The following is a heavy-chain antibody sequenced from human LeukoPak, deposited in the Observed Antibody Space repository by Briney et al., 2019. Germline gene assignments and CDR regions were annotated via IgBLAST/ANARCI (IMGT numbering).Heavy chain of an antibody. D-gene: IGHD3-10*01. V-gene: IGHV1-2*02. J-gene: IGHJ4*02. CDR3: AREGGFHYYGSGSYIG. CDR2: INPNSGGT. Sequence: GASVKVSCKASGYTFTGYYMHWVRQAPGQGLEWMGWINPNSGGTNYAQKFQGRVTMTRDTSISTAYMELSRLRSDDPGGYYCAREGGFHYYGSGSYIGWGQGTLVTVSS. CDR1: GYTFTGYY.